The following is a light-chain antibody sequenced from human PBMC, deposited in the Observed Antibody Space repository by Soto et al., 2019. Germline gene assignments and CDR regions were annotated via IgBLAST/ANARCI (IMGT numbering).Light chain of an antibody. CDR2: GAF. J-gene: IGKJ5*01. CDR3: QQRNIWPPVT. V-gene: IGKV3-11*01. Sequence: LSLSPGERATLSCRASPSVTNYLAWYQQKPGQPPRLLIYGAFNRAAGIPARFSGSGSGTDFTLTISSLEPEDSAVYYCQQRNIWPPVTFGQGTRLEIK. CDR1: PSVTNY.